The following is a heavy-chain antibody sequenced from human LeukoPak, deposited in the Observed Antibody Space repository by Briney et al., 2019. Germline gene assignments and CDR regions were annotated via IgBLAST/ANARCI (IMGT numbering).Heavy chain of an antibody. D-gene: IGHD3-22*01. CDR3: ARGPRTYYYDSSGYSPFYY. CDR1: GGSISSYY. Sequence: SETLSLTCTVSGGSISSYYWSWIRQPPGKGLEWVGYIYYSGSTNYNPSLKSRVTISVDTSKNQFSLKLSSVTAADTAVYYCARGPRTYYYDSSGYSPFYYWGQGTLVTVSS. CDR2: IYYSGST. V-gene: IGHV4-59*01. J-gene: IGHJ4*02.